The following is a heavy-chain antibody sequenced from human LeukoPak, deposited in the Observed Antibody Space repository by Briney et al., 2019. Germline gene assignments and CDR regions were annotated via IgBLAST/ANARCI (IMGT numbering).Heavy chain of an antibody. J-gene: IGHJ6*03. Sequence: GGSLRLSCAASGFTFSSYGMHWVRQPPGKGLEWVAFIRYDGSHKYYADSVKGRFTISRDNSKNTLYLQMNSLRAEDTAVYYCAKGSGYEHDYYYYYMDVWGKGTTVTISS. CDR1: GFTFSSYG. V-gene: IGHV3-30*02. CDR3: AKGSGYEHDYYYYYMDV. CDR2: IRYDGSHK. D-gene: IGHD5-12*01.